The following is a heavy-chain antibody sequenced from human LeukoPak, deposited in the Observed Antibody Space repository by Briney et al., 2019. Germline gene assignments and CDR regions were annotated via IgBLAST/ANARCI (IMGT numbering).Heavy chain of an antibody. CDR1: GYTLTELS. J-gene: IGHJ4*02. V-gene: IGHV1-24*01. D-gene: IGHD1-26*01. CDR3: ATGVGIVGATKGGTFDY. CDR2: FDPEDGET. Sequence: ASVKVSCKVSGYTLTELSMHWVRQAPGKGLEWMGGFDPEDGETIDAQKFQGRVTMTEDTSTDTAYMELSSLRSEDTAVYYCATGVGIVGATKGGTFDYWGQGTLVTVSS.